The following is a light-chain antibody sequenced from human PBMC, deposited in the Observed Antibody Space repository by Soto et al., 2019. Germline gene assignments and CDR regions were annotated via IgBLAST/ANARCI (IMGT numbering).Light chain of an antibody. Sequence: QSALTQPRSVSGSPGQSVTISCTGTSSDVGGYHYVSWYQQHPGKAPKLMIYDVSNRPSGVSNRFSGSKSGNTASLTISGLQAEDEADYYCSSYTSSSTVVFGGGTKLTVL. V-gene: IGLV2-14*01. J-gene: IGLJ2*01. CDR3: SSYTSSSTVV. CDR2: DVS. CDR1: SSDVGGYHY.